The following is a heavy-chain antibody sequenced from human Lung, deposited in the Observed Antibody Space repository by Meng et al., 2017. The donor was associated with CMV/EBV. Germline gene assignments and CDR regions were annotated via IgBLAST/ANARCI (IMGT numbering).Heavy chain of an antibody. D-gene: IGHD6-19*01. J-gene: IGHJ4*02. CDR3: ARDPYATGWAG. V-gene: IGHV4-4*02. Sequence: QMQVEGAGAGVVKPSGTRSLTCAVSSGSISISTWWSWVRQPPGKGLEWIGEIYHSGGTNYNPSLRGRVTISLDKSKNQFSLTLRSVTAADTAVYHCARDPYATGWAGWGQGTLVTVSS. CDR1: SGSISISTW. CDR2: IYHSGGT.